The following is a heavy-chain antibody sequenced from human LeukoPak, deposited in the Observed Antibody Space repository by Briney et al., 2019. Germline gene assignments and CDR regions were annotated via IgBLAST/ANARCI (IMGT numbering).Heavy chain of an antibody. CDR2: IIPILGIA. CDR1: GGTFSSYA. V-gene: IGHV1-69*04. Sequence: SVKVSCKASGGTFSSYAISWVRQAPGQGLEWMGRIIPILGIANYAQKFQGRVTITADKSTSTAYMELSSLRSEDTAVYYCAKDCSGGSCYSFHYYYGMDVWGQGTTVTVSS. CDR3: AKDCSGGSCYSFHYYYGMDV. D-gene: IGHD2-15*01. J-gene: IGHJ6*02.